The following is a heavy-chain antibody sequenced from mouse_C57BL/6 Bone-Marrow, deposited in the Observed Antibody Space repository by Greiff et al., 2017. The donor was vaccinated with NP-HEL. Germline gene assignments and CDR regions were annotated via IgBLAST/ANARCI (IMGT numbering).Heavy chain of an antibody. D-gene: IGHD1-1*01. V-gene: IGHV1-74*01. J-gene: IGHJ2*01. CDR2: INPSDGDT. CDR3: AIIDYYGSSHFDY. Sequence: QVQLQQPGAELVKPGASVKVSCKASGYTFTGYGMHWVRQSPGQGLEWMGVINPSDGDTNYNQKFKGKAKLTVDKSSSTAYMQLSSLTSEDSAVYYCAIIDYYGSSHFDYWGQGTTLTVSS. CDR1: GYTFTGYG.